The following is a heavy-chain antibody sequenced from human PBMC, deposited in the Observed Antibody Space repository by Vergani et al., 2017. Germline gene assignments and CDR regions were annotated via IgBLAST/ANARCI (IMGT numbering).Heavy chain of an antibody. CDR3: ARDGTDIFVSSSDYSHLLYY. Sequence: EVQLVESGGGVVRPGGSLRLSCAASGFTFDDYGMSWVRQAPGKGLEWVSGINWNGGSTGYADSVKGRFTISRDNAKNSLYLQMDRLTTDDTAVYFCARDGTDIFVSSSDYSHLLYYWGQGILVTVSS. J-gene: IGHJ4*02. CDR1: GFTFDDYG. V-gene: IGHV3-20*04. D-gene: IGHD3-22*01. CDR2: INWNGGST.